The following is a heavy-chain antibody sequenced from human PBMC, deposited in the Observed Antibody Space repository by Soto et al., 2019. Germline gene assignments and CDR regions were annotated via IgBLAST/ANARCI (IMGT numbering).Heavy chain of an antibody. CDR1: GFTFSTYG. Sequence: QVQLVESGGGVVQPGRSLRLSCAASGFTFSTYGMHWVRQAPGKGLQWVALIWYDGSNEYYVDSVKGRFTISRDNSKNTLYLQMNSLRADDTAVYYCAREEYSSGTGHLQHWGPGTLVTVSS. CDR3: AREEYSSGTGHLQH. J-gene: IGHJ1*01. CDR2: IWYDGSNE. V-gene: IGHV3-33*01. D-gene: IGHD6-19*01.